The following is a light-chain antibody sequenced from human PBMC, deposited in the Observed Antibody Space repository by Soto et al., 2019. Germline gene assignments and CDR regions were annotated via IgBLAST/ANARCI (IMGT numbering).Light chain of an antibody. J-gene: IGKJ2*01. Sequence: EIVLTQSPGTLSLSPGERATLSCRASQSVTNSYLSWYQQTPGQAPRLLIYGAFSRATGIPDRFSGGGSGTAFSLTISRLEPEVFAVYYCQEYVTSPYTFGQGTQLEI. CDR2: GAF. CDR3: QEYVTSPYT. V-gene: IGKV3-20*01. CDR1: QSVTNSY.